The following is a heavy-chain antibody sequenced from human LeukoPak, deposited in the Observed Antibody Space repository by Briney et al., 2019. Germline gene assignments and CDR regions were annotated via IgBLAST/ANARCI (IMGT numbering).Heavy chain of an antibody. D-gene: IGHD4-23*01. J-gene: IGHJ4*02. Sequence: GGSLGLSCAASGFTFSSYGMHWVRQAPGKGLEWVAFIRYDGSNKYYADSVKGRFTISRDNSKNTLYLQMNSLRAEDTAVYYCAKDFSPHDYGGSAFDYWGQGTLVTVSS. CDR3: AKDFSPHDYGGSAFDY. CDR2: IRYDGSNK. CDR1: GFTFSSYG. V-gene: IGHV3-30*02.